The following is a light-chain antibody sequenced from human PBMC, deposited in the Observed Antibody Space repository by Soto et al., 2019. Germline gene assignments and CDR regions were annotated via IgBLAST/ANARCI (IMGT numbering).Light chain of an antibody. CDR2: RAS. J-gene: IGKJ4*01. Sequence: EVVMTQSPATLSVSPGERATLSCRASQSVSSNLAWYQQKVGQAPRLLIYRASTRATGIPARFSGSGSGTQFTLTISSLQSEDFAVYYCKQHNSWPLTFGGGTKVEIK. CDR3: KQHNSWPLT. CDR1: QSVSSN. V-gene: IGKV3-15*01.